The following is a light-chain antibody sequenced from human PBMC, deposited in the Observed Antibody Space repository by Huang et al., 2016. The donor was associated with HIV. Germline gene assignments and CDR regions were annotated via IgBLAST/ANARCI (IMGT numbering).Light chain of an antibody. CDR2: SVS. J-gene: IGKJ2*01. V-gene: IGKV1-39*01. CDR3: QQTYTTPYT. Sequence: IQMTQSPSSLSASVGDRVTITCRASESVSSYLNWYQQKPGNAPKHLIYSVSTLQSGVPSRFSGSGFETDFSLTISSLRPEDFATYYCQQTYTTPYTFGQGAKLEIK. CDR1: ESVSSY.